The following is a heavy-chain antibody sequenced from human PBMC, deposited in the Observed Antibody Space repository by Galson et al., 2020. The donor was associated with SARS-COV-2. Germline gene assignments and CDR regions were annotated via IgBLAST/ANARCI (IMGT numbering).Heavy chain of an antibody. V-gene: IGHV3-11*05. CDR2: ISSSSSYT. J-gene: IGHJ4*02. CDR3: ARVLGYSGYDSPLSR. Sequence: KIGESLKISCAASGFTFSYYYLSWIRQAPGKGLEWVSYISSSSSYTNYADSVKGRFTISRDNAKNSLYLQMNSLRAEDTAVYYCARVLGYSGYDSPLSRWGQGTLVTVSS. CDR1: GFTFSYYY. D-gene: IGHD5-12*01.